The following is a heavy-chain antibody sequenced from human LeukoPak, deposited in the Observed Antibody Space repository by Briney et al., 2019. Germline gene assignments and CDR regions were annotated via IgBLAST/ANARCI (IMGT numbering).Heavy chain of an antibody. V-gene: IGHV1-24*01. D-gene: IGHD6-19*01. CDR1: GYTLTELS. Sequence: ASVKVSCKVSGYTLTELSMHWVRQAPGKGLEWMGGFDPEDGETIYAQKFQGRVTMTEDTSTDTAYMELRSLRSDDTAVYYCAKEGYSSGWVDYWGQGALVTVSS. J-gene: IGHJ4*02. CDR3: AKEGYSSGWVDY. CDR2: FDPEDGET.